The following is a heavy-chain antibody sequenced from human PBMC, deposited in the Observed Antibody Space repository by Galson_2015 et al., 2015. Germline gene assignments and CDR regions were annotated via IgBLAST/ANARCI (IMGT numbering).Heavy chain of an antibody. J-gene: IGHJ5*02. CDR1: GRSVSSRSYS. Sequence: SETLSLTCPVSGRSVSSRSYSCSWIRQPPGKGLQCNRYIYHTGSTNYNPSLESRVTISVDTSKNQFSLKLSSVTAADTAVYYCERGPILNWFDPWGQGILVTVSS. D-gene: IGHD2/OR15-2a*01. CDR2: IYHTGST. CDR3: ERGPILNWFDP. V-gene: IGHV4-61*01.